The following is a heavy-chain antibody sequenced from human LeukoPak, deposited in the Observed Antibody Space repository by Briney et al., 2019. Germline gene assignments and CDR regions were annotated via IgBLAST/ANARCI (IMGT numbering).Heavy chain of an antibody. V-gene: IGHV3-43D*03. CDR1: GFTFDDYA. J-gene: IGHJ1*01. CDR2: ISWDGGGT. Sequence: GGSLRLSCAASGFTFDDYAMHWGRQAPGKGLEWVSLISWDGGGTYYADSVKGRFTISRDNSKNSLYLQMNSLRAEDTALYYCVRSIAMFQHWGQGTLVTVSS. CDR3: VRSIAMFQH. D-gene: IGHD2-21*01.